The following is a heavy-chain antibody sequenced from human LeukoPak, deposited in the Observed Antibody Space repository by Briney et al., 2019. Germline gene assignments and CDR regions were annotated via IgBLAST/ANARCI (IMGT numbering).Heavy chain of an antibody. CDR1: GGSFSGYY. CDR2: INRSGST. V-gene: IGHV4-34*01. CDR3: ARGYCSGGSCYYMDV. Sequence: SETLSLTCAVYGGSFSGYYWSRIRQPPGKGLEWIGEINRSGSTNYNPSLKSRVTISVDTSKNQFSLKLSYVTAADTAVYYCARGYCSGGSCYYMDVWGKGTTVTVSS. D-gene: IGHD2-15*01. J-gene: IGHJ6*03.